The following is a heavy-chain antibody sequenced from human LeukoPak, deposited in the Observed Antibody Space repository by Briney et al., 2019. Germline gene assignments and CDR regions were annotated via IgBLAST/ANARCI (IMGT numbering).Heavy chain of an antibody. CDR3: ARGDIVVVPTHYYYYMDV. CDR1: GYTFTSYY. D-gene: IGHD2-2*01. Sequence: ASVKVSCKASGYTFTSYYMHWVRQAPGQGLEWMGIINPSGASTSYAQKFQGRVTMTRDTSTSTVYMELSSLRSEDTAVYYCARGDIVVVPTHYYYYMDVWGKGTTVTVSS. CDR2: INPSGAST. J-gene: IGHJ6*03. V-gene: IGHV1-46*01.